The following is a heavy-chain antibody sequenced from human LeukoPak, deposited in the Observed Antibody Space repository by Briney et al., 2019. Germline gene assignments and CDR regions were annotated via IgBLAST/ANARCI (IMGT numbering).Heavy chain of an antibody. D-gene: IGHD1-1*01. J-gene: IGHJ4*02. CDR2: INPSGGST. V-gene: IGHV1-46*01. CDR3: ARGTTNDY. CDR1: GYTFTTYH. Sequence: GASVNVSCKASGYTFTTYHMHWVRQAPGQGLEWMGIINPSGGSTAYAQKFQGRVTVTRDTSTSTVYMELSSLRSEVTAIYYCARGTTNDYWGQGTLVTVSS.